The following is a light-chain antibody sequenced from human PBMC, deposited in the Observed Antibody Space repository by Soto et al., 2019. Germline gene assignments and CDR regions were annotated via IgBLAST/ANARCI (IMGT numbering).Light chain of an antibody. J-gene: IGKJ5*01. V-gene: IGKV1-5*01. CDR3: HSRA. Sequence: DIPLTQTPSTFSASVGDQVTITCRASQTISRWLAWYQQKPGRAPKLLIYDASTLESGVPSRFSGSGSETEFTLTISRLQPDDFATYFCHSRAFGQGTRLEI. CDR2: DAS. CDR1: QTISRW.